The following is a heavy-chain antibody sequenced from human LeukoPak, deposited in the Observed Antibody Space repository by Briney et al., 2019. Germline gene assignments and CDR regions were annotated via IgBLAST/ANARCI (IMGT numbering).Heavy chain of an antibody. CDR1: GFTFSDYY. CDR2: ISSSGSTI. V-gene: IGHV3-11*04. Sequence: PGGSLRLSCAASGFTFSDYYMSWIRQAPGKGLEWVSYISSSGSTIYYADSVKGRFTISRDNAKNSLYLQMNSLRVEDTAVYYCARDKVAGSMAGSNFDYWGQGTLVTVSS. D-gene: IGHD6-19*01. CDR3: ARDKVAGSMAGSNFDY. J-gene: IGHJ4*02.